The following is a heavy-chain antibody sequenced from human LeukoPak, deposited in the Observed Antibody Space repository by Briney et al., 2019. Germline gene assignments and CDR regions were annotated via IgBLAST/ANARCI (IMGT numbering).Heavy chain of an antibody. CDR1: GFTFSSYG. Sequence: PGRSLRLSCAASGFTFSSYGMHWVRQAPGKGLEWVAVISYDGSNKYYADSVKGRFTISRDNSKNTLYLQMNSLRAEDTAVYYCAKGLYDSSGLEAFDIWGQGTMVTVSS. J-gene: IGHJ3*02. D-gene: IGHD3-22*01. V-gene: IGHV3-30*18. CDR3: AKGLYDSSGLEAFDI. CDR2: ISYDGSNK.